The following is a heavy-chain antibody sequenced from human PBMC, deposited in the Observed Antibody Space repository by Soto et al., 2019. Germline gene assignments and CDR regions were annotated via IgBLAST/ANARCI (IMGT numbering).Heavy chain of an antibody. CDR2: IYHSGST. CDR3: AREAPRIDYDILTGYYFPTYDDAFDI. Sequence: QVQLQESGPGLVKPSGTLSLTCAVSGGSISSSNWWSWVRQPPGKGLEWIGEIYHSGSTNYNPSLKRRVTISVDKSKNQFSLKLSSVTAADTAVYYCAREAPRIDYDILTGYYFPTYDDAFDIWGQGTMVTVSS. D-gene: IGHD3-9*01. V-gene: IGHV4-4*02. CDR1: GGSISSSNW. J-gene: IGHJ3*02.